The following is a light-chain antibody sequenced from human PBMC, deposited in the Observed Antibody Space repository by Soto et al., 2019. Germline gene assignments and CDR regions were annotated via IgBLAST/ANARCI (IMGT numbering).Light chain of an antibody. J-gene: IGKJ1*01. CDR1: QSISSW. CDR2: DAS. CDR3: QYYAGVWT. Sequence: DIQMTQSPSTLSASVGDRVTITCRASQSISSWLAWYQQKPGKAPKLLIYDASSLESGVPSRFSGSGSGTDFILTISSLQPDDFATYYCQYYAGVWTFGQGTKVDNK. V-gene: IGKV1-5*01.